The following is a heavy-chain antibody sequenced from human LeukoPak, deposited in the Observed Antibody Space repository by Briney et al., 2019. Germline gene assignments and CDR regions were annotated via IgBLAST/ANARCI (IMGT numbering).Heavy chain of an antibody. CDR2: IFPSGGEI. J-gene: IGHJ4*02. CDR1: GFTFSTFA. Sequence: GGSLRLSCAASGFTFSTFAMIWVRQPPGKGLEGVSSIFPSGGEIHYADSVKGRFTISRDNSKNTLYLQMNSLRAEDTAVYYCAKGSYSSSWYYYFDYWGQGTLVTVSS. CDR3: AKGSYSSSWYYYFDY. D-gene: IGHD6-13*01. V-gene: IGHV3-23*01.